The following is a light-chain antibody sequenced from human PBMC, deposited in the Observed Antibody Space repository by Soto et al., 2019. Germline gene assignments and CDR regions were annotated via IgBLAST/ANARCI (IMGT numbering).Light chain of an antibody. CDR3: GTWDNNLSVV. CDR1: SSNIGNNY. J-gene: IGLJ2*01. V-gene: IGLV1-51*02. CDR2: END. Sequence: QSVLTQPPSVSAAPGQTVTISCSGSSSNIGNNYVSWYQQLPGTAPKLLIYENDKRPSGIPDRFSGSKSGTSATLGITGLETGDEADYYCGTWDNNLSVVFGGGTKLTVL.